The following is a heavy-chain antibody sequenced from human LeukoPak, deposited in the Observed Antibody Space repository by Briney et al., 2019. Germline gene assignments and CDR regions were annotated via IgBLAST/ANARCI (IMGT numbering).Heavy chain of an antibody. D-gene: IGHD4-17*01. CDR1: GYTFTSYA. Sequence: GASVKVSCKASGYTFTSYAMHWVRQAPGQRLEWMGWINAGNGNTKYSQKFQGRVTITRDTSASTAYMELSSLRSEDTAVYYCARVADRTVTKTPFDYWGQGTLVTVSS. CDR3: ARVADRTVTKTPFDY. J-gene: IGHJ4*02. CDR2: INAGNGNT. V-gene: IGHV1-3*01.